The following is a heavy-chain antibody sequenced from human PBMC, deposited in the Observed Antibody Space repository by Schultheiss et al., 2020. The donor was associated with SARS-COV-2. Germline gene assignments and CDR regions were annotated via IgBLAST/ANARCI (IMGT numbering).Heavy chain of an antibody. Sequence: GESLKISCAASGFTFSSYGMHWVRQAPGKGLEWVAVIWYDGSNKYYADSVKGRFTISRDNSKNTLYLQMNSLRAEDTAVYYCARGGRDGYNWAMNYFDYWGQGTLVTVSS. CDR3: ARGGRDGYNWAMNYFDY. J-gene: IGHJ4*02. V-gene: IGHV3-33*01. D-gene: IGHD5-24*01. CDR2: IWYDGSNK. CDR1: GFTFSSYG.